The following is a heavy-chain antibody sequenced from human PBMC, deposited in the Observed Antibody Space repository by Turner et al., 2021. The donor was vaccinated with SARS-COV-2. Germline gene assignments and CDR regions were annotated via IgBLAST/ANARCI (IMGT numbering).Heavy chain of an antibody. V-gene: IGHV1-24*01. D-gene: IGHD6-19*01. Sequence: KVSGYRLTELSMHWVGQAPGKGLEWMGGFDPEDGNTIYAQKFQGRVTMTEDTSTDTAYMELSRLRSEDTAVYYCATGVAVAGTPSEYYYYYGMDVWGQGTTVTVSS. J-gene: IGHJ6*02. CDR1: GYRLTELS. CDR2: FDPEDGNT. CDR3: ATGVAVAGTPSEYYYYYGMDV.